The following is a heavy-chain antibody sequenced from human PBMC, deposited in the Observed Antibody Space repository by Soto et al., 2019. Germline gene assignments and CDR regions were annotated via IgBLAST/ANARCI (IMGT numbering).Heavy chain of an antibody. J-gene: IGHJ4*02. V-gene: IGHV3-48*03. CDR2: ISSSGSTI. Sequence: GGSLRLSCAASGFTFSSYEMNWVRQAPGKGLEWVSYISSSGSTIYYADSVKGRFTISRDNAKNSLYLQMSSLRAEDTAVYYCARDPPTDSSCYNCHYFDYWGQGTLVTVSS. CDR1: GFTFSSYE. D-gene: IGHD3-22*01. CDR3: ARDPPTDSSCYNCHYFDY.